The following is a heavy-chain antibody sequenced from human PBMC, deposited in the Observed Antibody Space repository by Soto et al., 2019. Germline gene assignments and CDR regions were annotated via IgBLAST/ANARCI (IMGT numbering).Heavy chain of an antibody. J-gene: IGHJ1*01. CDR3: AASSTTYYDFWSGYYAAEYFQH. V-gene: IGHV1-58*02. D-gene: IGHD3-3*01. CDR1: GFTFTSSA. CDR2: IVVGSGNT. Sequence: QMQLVQSGPEVKKSGTSVKVSCKASGFTFTSSAMQWVRQARGQRLEWIGWIVVGSGNTNYAQKFQERVTITRDMSTSTAYMELSSLRSEDTAVYYCAASSTTYYDFWSGYYAAEYFQHWGQGTLVTVSS.